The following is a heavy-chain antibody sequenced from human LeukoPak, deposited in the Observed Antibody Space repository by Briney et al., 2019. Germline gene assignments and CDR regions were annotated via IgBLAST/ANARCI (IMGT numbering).Heavy chain of an antibody. D-gene: IGHD3-10*01. J-gene: IGHJ4*02. CDR1: GLTFSSLT. Sequence: GGSLRLSCAASGLTFSSLTMTWVRQAPGKGLEWVSTIGGSGASTYYAGSVKGRFTISRDNSKNTLSLQMNSLRAEDSAIYYCAKNYYGSGTMGGYWGQGTLVTVSS. V-gene: IGHV3-23*01. CDR3: AKNYYGSGTMGGY. CDR2: IGGSGAST.